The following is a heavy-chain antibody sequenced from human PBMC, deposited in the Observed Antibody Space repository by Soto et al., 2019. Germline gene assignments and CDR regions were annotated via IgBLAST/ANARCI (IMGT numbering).Heavy chain of an antibody. D-gene: IGHD3-22*01. V-gene: IGHV5-51*01. Sequence: PGASLKISCKGSGYSFTSYWIGWVRQMPGKGLEWMGIIYPGDSDTRYSPSFQGQVTISADKSISTAYLQWSSLKASDTAMYYCARLSAVDHYYDSSGYYYGYWGQGTLVTVSS. CDR1: GYSFTSYW. CDR3: ARLSAVDHYYDSSGYYYGY. J-gene: IGHJ4*02. CDR2: IYPGDSDT.